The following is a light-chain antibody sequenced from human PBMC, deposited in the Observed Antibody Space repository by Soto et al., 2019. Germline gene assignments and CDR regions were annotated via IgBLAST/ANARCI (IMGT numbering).Light chain of an antibody. J-gene: IGLJ1*01. V-gene: IGLV2-8*01. CDR1: RSDGGAYNY. CDR3: SSYAGSNNFDV. Sequence: QSVLTQPPSASGSPGQSVTISCTGTRSDGGAYNYVSWYQQHPGKAPKLMIYEVSKRPSGVPDRFSGSKSGNTASLTVSGLQAEDEADYYCSSYAGSNNFDVFGTGTKVTVL. CDR2: EVS.